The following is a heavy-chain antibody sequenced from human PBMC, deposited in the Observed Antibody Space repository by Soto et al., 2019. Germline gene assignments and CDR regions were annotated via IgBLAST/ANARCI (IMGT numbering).Heavy chain of an antibody. J-gene: IGHJ4*02. CDR2: IKSDGSST. D-gene: IGHD2-2*01. Sequence: GGSLRLSCVGSGFTFSSSWMHWVRQAPGKGLVWVSRIKSDGSSTSYADSVKGRFTISRDNAQNTPYLQMDSLRAEDTAVYYCARDFPAFEYWGQGTLVTVSS. CDR3: ARDFPAFEY. V-gene: IGHV3-74*01. CDR1: GFTFSSSW.